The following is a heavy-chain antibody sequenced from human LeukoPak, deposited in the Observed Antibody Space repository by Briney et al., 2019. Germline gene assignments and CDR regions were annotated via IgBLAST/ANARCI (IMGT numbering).Heavy chain of an antibody. CDR3: ARVLSGYEDY. Sequence: EGSLRLSCAASGFTVSSNYMSWVRQAPGKGLEWVSVIYSGGSTYYADSVKGRFTISRDNSKNTLYLQMNSLRAEDTAVYYCARVLSGYEDYWGQGTLVTVSS. CDR1: GFTVSSNY. CDR2: IYSGGST. D-gene: IGHD5-12*01. V-gene: IGHV3-53*01. J-gene: IGHJ4*02.